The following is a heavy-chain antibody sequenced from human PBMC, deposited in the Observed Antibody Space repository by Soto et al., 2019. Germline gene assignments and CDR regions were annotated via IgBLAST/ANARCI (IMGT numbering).Heavy chain of an antibody. V-gene: IGHV1-18*01. CDR2: LSAYNGDT. CDR3: ARWSAIVGVAEALEV. Sequence: QVQLVQSGAEVKKPGASVRVSCKTSGYTFINYGISWVRQAPGQGLEWMGWLSAYNGDTSSSEKLQDRFTMTTDTSTNTVYMDLRSLTSDDTAVYYCARWSAIVGVAEALEVWGQGTMVIVAS. CDR1: GYTFINYG. J-gene: IGHJ3*01. D-gene: IGHD1-26*01.